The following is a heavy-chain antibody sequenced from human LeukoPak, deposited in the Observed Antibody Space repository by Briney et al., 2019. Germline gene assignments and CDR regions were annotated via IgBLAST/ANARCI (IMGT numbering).Heavy chain of an antibody. V-gene: IGHV3-21*01. CDR2: ITSTATHT. CDR3: ARVKSHGDYVSY. D-gene: IGHD4-17*01. J-gene: IGHJ4*02. CDR1: GFTFSGHS. Sequence: GGSLRLSFATSGFTFSGHSMSWVRQAPGKGLEWVSSITSTATHTYYADSVKGRFTISRDNAKNSLYLQMNSLRAEDTAVYYCARVKSHGDYVSYWGQGTLVTVSS.